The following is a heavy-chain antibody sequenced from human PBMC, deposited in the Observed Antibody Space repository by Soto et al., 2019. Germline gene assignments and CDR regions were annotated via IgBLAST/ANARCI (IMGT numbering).Heavy chain of an antibody. V-gene: IGHV1-46*01. D-gene: IGHD2-21*02. Sequence: SRATGYSFTSTYVHGVRQAPGQGPEWMGIINPAGGTTYYAQKFQGRLTITSDTSTDTVFMDLNDLTSEDTAIYFCALKVVTYYDNWGQGTLLTVSS. J-gene: IGHJ4*02. CDR3: ALKVVTYYDN. CDR2: INPAGGTT. CDR1: GYSFTSTY.